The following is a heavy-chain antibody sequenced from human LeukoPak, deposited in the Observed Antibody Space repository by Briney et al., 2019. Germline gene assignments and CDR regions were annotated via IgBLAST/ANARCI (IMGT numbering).Heavy chain of an antibody. D-gene: IGHD1-1*01. V-gene: IGHV1-2*02. CDR3: ARDVAGTGDY. Sequence: ASVKVSCKASGYTFTGYCMHWVRQAPGQGLEWMGWINPNSGGTNYAQKFQGRVTMTRDTSISTAYMELSRPTSDDTAVYYCARDVAGTGDYWGQGTLVTVSS. J-gene: IGHJ4*02. CDR1: GYTFTGYC. CDR2: INPNSGGT.